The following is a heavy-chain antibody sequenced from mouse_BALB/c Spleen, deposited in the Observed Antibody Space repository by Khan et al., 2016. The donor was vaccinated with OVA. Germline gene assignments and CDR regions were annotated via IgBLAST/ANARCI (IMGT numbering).Heavy chain of an antibody. Sequence: EVQLQESGPGLVKPSQSLSLTCSVTGYSITGGYSWSWIRQFPGNKLEWMGYISYDGSTNYNPSLKNRISITRDTSKNQFFLQLNSVTTEDTATYYCARGGVVVPYWYFDVWGAGTTVTVSS. CDR1: GYSITGGYS. J-gene: IGHJ1*01. D-gene: IGHD1-1*01. CDR3: ARGGVVVPYWYFDV. V-gene: IGHV3-6*02. CDR2: ISYDGST.